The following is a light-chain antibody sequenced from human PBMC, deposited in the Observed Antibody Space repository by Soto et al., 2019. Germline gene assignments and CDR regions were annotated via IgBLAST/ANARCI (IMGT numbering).Light chain of an antibody. CDR2: GAS. CDR3: QQHGGSLTWT. CDR1: QSVSSSY. Sequence: EIVLTQSPGTLSLSPVERATLSCRASQSVSSSYLAWYQQKPGQAPRLLIYGASSRATGIPDRFSGSGSGTDFTLTISRLEPEDFAVYYCQQHGGSLTWTFGQGNKGDIK. J-gene: IGKJ1*01. V-gene: IGKV3-20*01.